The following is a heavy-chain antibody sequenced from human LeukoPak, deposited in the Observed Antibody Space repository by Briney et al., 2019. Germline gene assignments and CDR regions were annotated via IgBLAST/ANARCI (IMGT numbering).Heavy chain of an antibody. D-gene: IGHD3/OR15-3a*01. CDR1: GFTFSSYA. V-gene: IGHV3-23*01. CDR2: ISGSGGST. CDR3: AKDFIRTGTHLPKTYFDY. Sequence: GGSLRLSCAASGFTFSSYAMSWVRQAPGKGLEWVSAISGSGGSTYYADSVKGRFPISRDNSTSTLYLQMNSLRAEDTAVYYCAKDFIRTGTHLPKTYFDYWGQGTLVTVSS. J-gene: IGHJ4*02.